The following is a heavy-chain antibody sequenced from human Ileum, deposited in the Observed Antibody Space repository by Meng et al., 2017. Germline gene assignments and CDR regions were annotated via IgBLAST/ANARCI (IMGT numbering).Heavy chain of an antibody. CDR3: TRLYSAG. J-gene: IGHJ4*02. CDR1: GFSFSDSS. D-gene: IGHD6-13*01. V-gene: IGHV3-73*02. Sequence: EWQLVGAGGGLGQPWGSLKLACAASGFSFSDSSMHWVRQASGKVLEWVCHIRSKANNYATAYAASVKGRFTISRDESKNTAYLQMSSLKTEDTAVYYCTRLYSAGWGQGTLVTVSS. CDR2: IRSKANNYAT.